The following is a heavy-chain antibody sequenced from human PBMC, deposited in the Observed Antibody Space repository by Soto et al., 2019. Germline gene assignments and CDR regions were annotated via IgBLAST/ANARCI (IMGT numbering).Heavy chain of an antibody. J-gene: IGHJ4*02. Sequence: ASVKVSCKASGYTFTSYGISWVRQAPGQGLEWMGWISAYNGNTNYAQKLQGRVTMTTDTSTSTAYMELRSLRSDDTAVYYCARALTTQDIVVVPAAYGYWGQGTLVTVSS. CDR2: ISAYNGNT. V-gene: IGHV1-18*01. D-gene: IGHD2-2*01. CDR1: GYTFTSYG. CDR3: ARALTTQDIVVVPAAYGY.